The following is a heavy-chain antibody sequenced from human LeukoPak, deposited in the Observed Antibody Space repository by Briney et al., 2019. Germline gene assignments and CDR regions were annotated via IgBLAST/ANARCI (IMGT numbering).Heavy chain of an antibody. V-gene: IGHV5-51*01. CDR2: IYPGDSDT. CDR1: GYTFTGYY. CDR3: ARQRLSIAVAGTGDAFDI. Sequence: WASVKVSCKASGYTFTGYYMHWVRQAPGQGLEWMGIIYPGDSDTRYSPSFQGQVTISADKSISTAYLQWSSLKASDTAMYYCARQRLSIAVAGTGDAFDIWGQGTMVTVSS. J-gene: IGHJ3*02. D-gene: IGHD6-19*01.